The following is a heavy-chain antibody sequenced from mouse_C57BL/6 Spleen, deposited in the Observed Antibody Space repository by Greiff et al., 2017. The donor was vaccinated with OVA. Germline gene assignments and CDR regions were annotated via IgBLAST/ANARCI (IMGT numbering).Heavy chain of an antibody. CDR2: IDPSDSET. CDR3: AGGDSSGSYAMDY. Sequence: QVQLKQPGAELVRPGSSVKLSCKASGYTFTSYWMHWVKQRPIQGLEWIGNIDPSDSETHYNQKFKDKATLTVDKSSSTAYMQLSSLTSEDSAVYYCAGGDSSGSYAMDYWGQGTSVTVSS. V-gene: IGHV1-52*01. D-gene: IGHD3-2*02. J-gene: IGHJ4*01. CDR1: GYTFTSYW.